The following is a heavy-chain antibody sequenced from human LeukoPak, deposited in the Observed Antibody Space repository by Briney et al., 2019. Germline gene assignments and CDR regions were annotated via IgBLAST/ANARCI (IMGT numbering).Heavy chain of an antibody. Sequence: SETLSLTCTVSSGSVNSYYWSWIRQPPGKGLEWIGYIYYSGSTNHNPSLKSRVTISVDRSKNQFSLKLSPVTAADTAVYYCARALGPLFDYWGQGTLVTVSS. CDR3: ARALGPLFDY. CDR1: SGSVNSYY. V-gene: IGHV4-59*02. J-gene: IGHJ4*02. CDR2: IYYSGST.